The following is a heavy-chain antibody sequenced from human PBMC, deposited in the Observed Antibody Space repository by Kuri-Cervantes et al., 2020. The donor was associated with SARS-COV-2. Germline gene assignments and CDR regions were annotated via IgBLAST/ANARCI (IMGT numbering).Heavy chain of an antibody. CDR2: IYYSGST. V-gene: IGHV4-59*12. J-gene: IGHJ6*03. CDR1: GGSISSYY. Sequence: SETLSLTCTVSGGSISSYYWSWIRQPPGKGLEWIGYIYYSGSTNYNPSLKSRVTISVDTSKNQFSLKLSSVTAADTAVYYCARGLKQQLVRRNYYYYMDVWGKGTMVTVSS. CDR3: ARGLKQQLVRRNYYYYMDV. D-gene: IGHD6-13*01.